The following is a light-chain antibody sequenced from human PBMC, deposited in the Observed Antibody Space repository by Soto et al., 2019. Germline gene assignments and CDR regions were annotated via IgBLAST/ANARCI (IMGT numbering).Light chain of an antibody. CDR3: CSYAGSSTFYV. J-gene: IGLJ1*01. Sequence: QSALTQPASVSGPPGQSIAISCTGTSSDVGSYNLVSWYQQHPGKAPKLMIYEVSKRPSGVSNRFSGSKSGNTASLTISGLQAEDEADYYCCSYAGSSTFYVFGTGTRSPS. CDR1: SSDVGSYNL. V-gene: IGLV2-23*02. CDR2: EVS.